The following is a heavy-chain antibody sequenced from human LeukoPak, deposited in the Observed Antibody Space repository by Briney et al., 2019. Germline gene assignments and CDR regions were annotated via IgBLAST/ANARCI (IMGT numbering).Heavy chain of an antibody. V-gene: IGHV1-46*01. CDR2: INPSGGST. J-gene: IGHJ4*02. CDR3: ARDKVEEYFDY. CDR1: GYTFTSYY. Sequence: ASVKVSCKASGYTFTSYYMHWVRQAPGQGLEWMGIINPSGGSTSHAQKFQGRVTMTRDMSTSTVYMELSSLRSEDTAVYYCARDKVEEYFDYWGQGTLVTVSS.